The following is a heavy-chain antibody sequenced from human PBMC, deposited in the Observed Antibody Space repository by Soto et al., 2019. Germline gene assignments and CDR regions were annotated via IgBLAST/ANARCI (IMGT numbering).Heavy chain of an antibody. V-gene: IGHV3-23*01. CDR1: GFTFSSYA. D-gene: IGHD2-15*01. CDR2: ISGSGGST. CDR3: AKRGYCSGGSCYKILYYYYGMDV. Sequence: GGSLRLSCAASGFTFSSYAMSWVRQAPGKGLEWVSAISGSGGSTYYADSVKGRFTISRDNSKNTLYLQMNSLRAEDTAVYYCAKRGYCSGGSCYKILYYYYGMDVWGQGTTVTVSS. J-gene: IGHJ6*02.